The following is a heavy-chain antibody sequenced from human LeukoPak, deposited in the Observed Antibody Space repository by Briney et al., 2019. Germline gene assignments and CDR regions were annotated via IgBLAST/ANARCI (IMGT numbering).Heavy chain of an antibody. CDR2: IYHSGST. J-gene: IGHJ5*02. V-gene: IGHV4-38-2*01. D-gene: IGHD3-22*01. Sequence: SETLSLTCAVSGYSISSGYYWGWIRQPPGKGLEWIGSIYHSGSTYYNPSLKSRVTISVDTSKNQFSLKLSSVTAADTAVYYCARHLADSSGHSWFDPWGQGTLVTVSS. CDR1: GYSISSGYY. CDR3: ARHLADSSGHSWFDP.